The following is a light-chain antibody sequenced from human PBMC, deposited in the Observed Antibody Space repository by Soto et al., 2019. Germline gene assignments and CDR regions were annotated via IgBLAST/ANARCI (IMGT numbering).Light chain of an antibody. CDR3: SSYTNSSTLVG. CDR1: SSDVGGYNF. CDR2: EVN. Sequence: QSVLTQPASVSGSPGQSITFSCTGTSSDVGGYNFVSWYQHHPGKAPKLIIYEVNNRPSGVSNRFSASKSGNTASLTISGLQAEDEADYYCSSYTNSSTLVGFGGGTKLTVL. V-gene: IGLV2-14*01. J-gene: IGLJ2*01.